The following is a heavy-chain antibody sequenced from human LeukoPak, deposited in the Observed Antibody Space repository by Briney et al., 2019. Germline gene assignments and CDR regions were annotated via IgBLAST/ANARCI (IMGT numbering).Heavy chain of an antibody. CDR2: IYTSGRT. Sequence: SETVSLTCTVSGGSITFGSYYWTWIRQPAGKGLEWIGRIYTSGRTFYNPSLKSRVTISMDTSMNQFTLRLNSVTAADTAVYYCARARVIPASFDDWGQGTLVTVS. CDR3: ARARVIPASFDD. V-gene: IGHV4-61*02. CDR1: GGSITFGSYY. D-gene: IGHD3-16*02. J-gene: IGHJ4*02.